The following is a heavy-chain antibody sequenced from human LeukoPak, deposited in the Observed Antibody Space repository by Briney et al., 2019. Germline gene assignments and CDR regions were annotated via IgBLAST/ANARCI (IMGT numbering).Heavy chain of an antibody. V-gene: IGHV3-30*18. CDR1: GFTFNRYS. J-gene: IGHJ5*02. CDR3: AKGPTVTTGADWFDP. CDR2: ISSDGSRK. D-gene: IGHD4-17*01. Sequence: GGSLRLSCAASGFTFNRYSMNWVRQAPGKGLEWVAVISSDGSRKHYGDSVKGRFTISRDNSESTLFLQMNSLRAEDTAVYYCAKGPTVTTGADWFDPWGQGTLVTVSS.